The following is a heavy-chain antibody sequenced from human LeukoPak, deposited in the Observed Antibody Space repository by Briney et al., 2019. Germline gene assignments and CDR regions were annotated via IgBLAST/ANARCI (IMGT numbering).Heavy chain of an antibody. CDR2: IYYSGST. Sequence: SETLSLTCTVSGGSISSGDYYWSWIRQPPGKGLEWIGYIYYSGSTYYNPSLKSRVTISVDTSENQFSLKLSSVTAADTAVYYCARELPPPDSSAFDIWGQGTMVTVSS. CDR3: ARELPPPDSSAFDI. CDR1: GGSISSGDYY. J-gene: IGHJ3*02. V-gene: IGHV4-30-4*01. D-gene: IGHD1-14*01.